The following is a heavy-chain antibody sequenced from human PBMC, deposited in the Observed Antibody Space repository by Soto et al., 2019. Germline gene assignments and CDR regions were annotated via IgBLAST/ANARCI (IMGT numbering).Heavy chain of an antibody. V-gene: IGHV3-23*01. CDR3: AKPVTHCSGGSCHYYYYYMDV. CDR1: GFTFSSYA. CDR2: ISGSGGST. Sequence: GGSLRLSCAASGFTFSSYAMSWVRQAPGKGLEWVSAISGSGGSTYYADSVKGRFTISRDNSKNTLYLQMNSLRAEDTAVYYCAKPVTHCSGGSCHYYYYYMDVWGKGTTVTVSS. J-gene: IGHJ6*03. D-gene: IGHD2-15*01.